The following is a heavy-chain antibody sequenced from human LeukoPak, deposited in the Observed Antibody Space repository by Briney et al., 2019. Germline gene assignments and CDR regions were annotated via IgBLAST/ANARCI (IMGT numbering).Heavy chain of an antibody. CDR1: GYTFTGYY. J-gene: IGHJ5*02. CDR2: INPNSGGT. Sequence: ASVKVSCKASGYTFTGYYMHWVRQAPGQGLEWMGWINPNSGGTNYAQKFQGRVTMTRDTSISTAYMELSRLRSDDTAVYYCARKKLTVPTVSSWFDPWGQGTLVPVSP. V-gene: IGHV1-2*02. D-gene: IGHD4-17*01. CDR3: ARKKLTVPTVSSWFDP.